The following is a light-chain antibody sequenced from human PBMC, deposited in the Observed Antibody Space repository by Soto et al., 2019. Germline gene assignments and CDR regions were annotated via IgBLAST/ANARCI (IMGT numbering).Light chain of an antibody. J-gene: IGKJ2*01. CDR3: QQYNSYLYT. Sequence: DIQMTQSPSTLSASVGDRVTITCRASQSISSWLAWYQQKPGKAPKLLIYTASGLESGVPSRFSGSGSGTEFTLTISSLQPDDFATYYCQQYNSYLYTFGQGTKLEIK. CDR2: TAS. CDR1: QSISSW. V-gene: IGKV1-5*03.